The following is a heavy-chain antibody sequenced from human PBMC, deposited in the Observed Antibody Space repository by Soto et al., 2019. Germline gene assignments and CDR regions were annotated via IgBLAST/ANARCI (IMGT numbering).Heavy chain of an antibody. V-gene: IGHV3-30*18. CDR3: AKDLAAGFDP. D-gene: IGHD3-3*02. CDR1: GFTFSSYG. J-gene: IGHJ5*02. CDR2: ISYDGSNK. Sequence: PGGSLRLSSAASGFTFSSYGMHWVRQAPGKGLEWVAVISYDGSNKYYADSVKGRFTISRDNSKNTLYLQMNSLRAEDTAVYYCAKDLAAGFDPWGQGTLVTAPQ.